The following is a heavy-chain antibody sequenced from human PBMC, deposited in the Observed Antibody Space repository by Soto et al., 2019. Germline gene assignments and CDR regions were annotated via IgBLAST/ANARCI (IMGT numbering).Heavy chain of an antibody. CDR1: GGNFSSYE. Sequence: QVQLVQSGAEVKQPWSSVKVSFKTSGGNFSSYEISWVREAPGQGLEWMGAIIPVFGTATYAQMLQGRVMITADESTSTAYMELSSLRSEDTAVYYCASSIVVLAMDVWGQGTTVTVSS. CDR3: ASSIVVLAMDV. J-gene: IGHJ6*02. D-gene: IGHD2-2*01. CDR2: IIPVFGTA. V-gene: IGHV1-69*12.